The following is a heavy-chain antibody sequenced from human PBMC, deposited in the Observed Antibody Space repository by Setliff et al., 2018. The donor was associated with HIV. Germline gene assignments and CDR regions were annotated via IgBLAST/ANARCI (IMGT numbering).Heavy chain of an antibody. CDR2: LWSDGSNE. CDR1: GFTFSTYG. CDR3: AKDGLVGGGYFYYYMDV. Sequence: SCAASGFTFSTYGMHWVRQAPGKGLEWVAVLWSDGSNEYYADSVKGRFTISRDNSKNTLYLQMSSLRVEDTALHYWAKDGLVGGGYFYYYMDVWGKGTTVTVSS. V-gene: IGHV3-33*06. D-gene: IGHD2-8*02. J-gene: IGHJ6*03.